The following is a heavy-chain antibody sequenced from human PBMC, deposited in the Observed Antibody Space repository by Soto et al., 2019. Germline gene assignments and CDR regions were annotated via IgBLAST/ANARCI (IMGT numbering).Heavy chain of an antibody. J-gene: IGHJ6*02. CDR2: IYHSGST. CDR3: ARVGLAAVFYYYGMDV. Sequence: SETLSLTCAVSGGSISSSNWWSWVRQPPGKGLEWIGEIYHSGSTNYNPSLKSRVTISVDKSKNQFSLKLSPVTAADTAVYYCARVGLAAVFYYYGMDVWGQGTTVTVSS. CDR1: GGSISSSNW. D-gene: IGHD3-3*02. V-gene: IGHV4-4*02.